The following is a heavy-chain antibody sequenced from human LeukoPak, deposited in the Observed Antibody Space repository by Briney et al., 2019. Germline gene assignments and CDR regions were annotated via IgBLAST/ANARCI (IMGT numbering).Heavy chain of an antibody. V-gene: IGHV5-51*01. J-gene: IGHJ5*02. CDR2: IYPGDSDT. CDR1: GYSFTSYW. Sequence: GESLKISCKGSGYSFTSYWIGWVRPMPGKGLEWMGIIYPGDSDTRYSPSFQGQVTISADKSISTAYLQWSSLKASDTAMYYCARQSRGRITMVRGVIITNNWFDPWGQGTLVTVSS. D-gene: IGHD3-10*01. CDR3: ARQSRGRITMVRGVIITNNWFDP.